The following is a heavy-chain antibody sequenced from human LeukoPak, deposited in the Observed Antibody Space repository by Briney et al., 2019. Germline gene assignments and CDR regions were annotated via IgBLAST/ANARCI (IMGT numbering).Heavy chain of an antibody. V-gene: IGHV3-74*01. CDR1: GFTFSSYW. J-gene: IGHJ3*02. CDR3: ARDNGRNGFDI. CDR2: ISSDGSRI. Sequence: GGSLRLSCAASGFTFSSYWMHWVRQAPGKGLVWVSRISSDGSRISYADSVKGRFTISRDDAKKTLDLQMNSLRAEDTSVYFCARDNGRNGFDIWGQGTMVTVSS.